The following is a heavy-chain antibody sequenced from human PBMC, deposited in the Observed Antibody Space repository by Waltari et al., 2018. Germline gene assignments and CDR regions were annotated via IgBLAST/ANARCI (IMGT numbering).Heavy chain of an antibody. J-gene: IGHJ4*02. CDR2: IRYDGSNK. D-gene: IGHD5-12*01. V-gene: IGHV3-30*02. Sequence: QVQLVESGGGVVQPGGSLRLSCAASGFTCSSHGMHWVRTAPGKGLEWVAFIRYDGSNKYYADSVKGRFTISRDNSKNTLYLQMNSLRAEDTAVYYCAKTSGYSGYGQIDYWGQGTLVTVSS. CDR1: GFTCSSHG. CDR3: AKTSGYSGYGQIDY.